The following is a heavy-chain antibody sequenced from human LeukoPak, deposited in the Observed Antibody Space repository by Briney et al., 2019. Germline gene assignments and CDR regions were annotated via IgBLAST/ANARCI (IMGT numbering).Heavy chain of an antibody. V-gene: IGHV1-24*01. D-gene: IGHD5-18*01. CDR1: GYTLTELS. CDR3: ATVFSGGYSDGLNNNWFDH. J-gene: IGHJ5*02. Sequence: ASVKVSCKVSGYTLTELSMHWVRQAPGKGLEWMGGFDPEDGETIYAQKVQGRVTMTEETSTDTAYMERSSLRYEDTAVYYCATVFSGGYSDGLNNNWFDHWGQGTLVTVSS. CDR2: FDPEDGET.